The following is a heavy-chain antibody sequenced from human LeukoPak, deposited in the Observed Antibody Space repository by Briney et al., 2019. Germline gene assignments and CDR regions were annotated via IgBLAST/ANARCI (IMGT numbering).Heavy chain of an antibody. CDR3: GKVWSSYYYYYMDV. Sequence: GGSLRLSCAASGFTFSSYGMHWVRQPPGKGLEWVAFIRYDGSNKYYADSVKGRFTISRDNSKNTLYLQMNSLRAEDTAVYYFGKVWSSYYYYYMDVWGKGTTVTISS. V-gene: IGHV3-30*02. CDR1: GFTFSSYG. CDR2: IRYDGSNK. D-gene: IGHD3-10*01. J-gene: IGHJ6*03.